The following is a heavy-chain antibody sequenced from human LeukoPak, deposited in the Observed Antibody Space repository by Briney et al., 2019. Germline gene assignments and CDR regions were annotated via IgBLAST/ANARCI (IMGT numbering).Heavy chain of an antibody. V-gene: IGHV3-49*04. CDR3: TREGRGSDAFDY. J-gene: IGHJ4*02. Sequence: GQSLRLSCTASGFTFGDYAMSWVRQAPGKGLEWVGFIRSKAYGGTTEYAASVKGRFTISRDDSKSIAYLQMNSLKTEDTAVYYCTREGRGSDAFDYWGQGTLVTVSS. CDR1: GFTFGDYA. D-gene: IGHD3-16*01. CDR2: IRSKAYGGTT.